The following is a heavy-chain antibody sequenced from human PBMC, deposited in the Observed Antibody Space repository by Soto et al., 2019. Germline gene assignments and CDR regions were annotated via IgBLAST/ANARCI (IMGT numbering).Heavy chain of an antibody. CDR1: GYSFDSYA. J-gene: IGHJ3*01. CDR3: ARENDPYGFDL. Sequence: QVQLVQSETTQEKPGASVKVSREAFGYSFDSYAYSWVRQAPGQGLEWMGRIGSGDTKYAQKLQGRVTMTTDTSTNTAYMELRSLRSDDTALYYCARENDPYGFDLWGQGTMVTVSS. CDR2: IGSGDT. V-gene: IGHV1-18*01.